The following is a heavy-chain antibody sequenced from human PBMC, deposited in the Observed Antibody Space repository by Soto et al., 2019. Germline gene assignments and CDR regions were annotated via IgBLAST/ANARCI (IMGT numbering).Heavy chain of an antibody. V-gene: IGHV5-51*01. D-gene: IGHD2-8*01. J-gene: IGHJ6*02. CDR3: ARHKGYCTSTSCYGLDV. Sequence: GESLKISCEGSRYTFSTYWVAWVRQMPGEGLEWVGSIYPGDSDSRYNPSVQGQVSISADRSITTAYLQWNSLKASDTAIYFCARHKGYCTSTSCYGLDVWGQGTTVTVSS. CDR1: RYTFSTYW. CDR2: IYPGDSDS.